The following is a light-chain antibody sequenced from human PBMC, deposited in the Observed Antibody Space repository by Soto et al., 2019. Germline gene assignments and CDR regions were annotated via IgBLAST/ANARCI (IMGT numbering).Light chain of an antibody. J-gene: IGKJ1*01. Sequence: EIVMTQSPATLSVSPGERATLSCRASQSVSSNFAWYQQKPGQAPRLLIYGASTRATGIPARFSGSGSGTEFTLTISSLHSEDYAVYYCQQYNNWEWTFGQGTKVDIK. CDR2: GAS. CDR3: QQYNNWEWT. V-gene: IGKV3-15*01. CDR1: QSVSSN.